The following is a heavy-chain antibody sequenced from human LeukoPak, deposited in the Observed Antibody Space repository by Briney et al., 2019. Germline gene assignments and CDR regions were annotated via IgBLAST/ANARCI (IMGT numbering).Heavy chain of an antibody. J-gene: IGHJ4*02. CDR2: IYYSGST. CDR1: GGSISSSSYY. Sequence: SETLSLTCTVSGGSISSSSYYWGWIRQPPGKGLEWIGSIYYSGSTYYNPSLKSRVTISADTSKNQFSLKLSSVTAADTAVYYCARQAVTKPFDYWGQGTLVTVSS. D-gene: IGHD4-17*01. V-gene: IGHV4-39*01. CDR3: ARQAVTKPFDY.